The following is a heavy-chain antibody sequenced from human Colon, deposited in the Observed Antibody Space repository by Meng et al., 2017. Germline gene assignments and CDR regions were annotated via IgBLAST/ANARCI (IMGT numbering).Heavy chain of an antibody. Sequence: QGGVQGSGPSMVKPSQNLFLTCNVSGLSIGTTGDYWTWIRQRPGKGLEWIGKIFYTGTAHYNPSLKTRAAMSVDRSKNQFSLKLSSVTAADTAVYYCARADCTAGICYQFDNWGQGTLVTVSS. V-gene: IGHV4-31*03. CDR3: ARADCTAGICYQFDN. J-gene: IGHJ4*02. D-gene: IGHD2-8*02. CDR1: GLSIGTTGDY. CDR2: IFYTGTA.